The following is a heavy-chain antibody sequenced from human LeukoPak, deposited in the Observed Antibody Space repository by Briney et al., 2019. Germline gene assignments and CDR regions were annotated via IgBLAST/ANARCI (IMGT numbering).Heavy chain of an antibody. V-gene: IGHV3-33*01. Sequence: GGSLRLSCAASGFTFSSYGMHWVRQAPGKGLEWVAVIWYDGSNKYYADSVKGRFTISRDNSKNTLYLQVNSLRAEDTAVYYCARDLGYSSGWYFDAYYYYGMDVWGQGTTVTVSS. D-gene: IGHD6-19*01. J-gene: IGHJ6*02. CDR2: IWYDGSNK. CDR1: GFTFSSYG. CDR3: ARDLGYSSGWYFDAYYYYGMDV.